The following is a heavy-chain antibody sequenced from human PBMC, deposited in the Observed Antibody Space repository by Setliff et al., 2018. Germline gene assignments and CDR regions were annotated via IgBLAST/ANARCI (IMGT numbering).Heavy chain of an antibody. D-gene: IGHD6-13*01. Sequence: LKISCKASGYSFTSYSIGWVRQMPGKGLEWMGIIYAGDSATRYSPSFQGQVTISADKSISTAYLQWSSLKASDTAMYYCARPRYSSTWYEVGAFDIWGQGTMVTV. CDR3: ARPRYSSTWYEVGAFDI. CDR2: IYAGDSAT. V-gene: IGHV5-51*01. CDR1: GYSFTSYS. J-gene: IGHJ3*02.